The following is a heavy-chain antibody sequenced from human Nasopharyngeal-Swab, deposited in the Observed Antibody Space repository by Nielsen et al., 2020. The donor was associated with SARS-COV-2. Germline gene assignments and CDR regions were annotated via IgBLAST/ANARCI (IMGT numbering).Heavy chain of an antibody. J-gene: IGHJ3*02. D-gene: IGHD1-26*01. CDR3: ARSVGSYYGQGAFDI. V-gene: IGHV3-49*04. Sequence: GESLKISCAASGFTFSSYVMSWVRQAPGKGLEWVGFIRSKTYGGAPEYAASVKGRFTISRDGAESIAYLQMNSLETEDTGVYYCARSVGSYYGQGAFDIWGQGTMVTVSS. CDR1: GFTFSSYV. CDR2: IRSKTYGGAP.